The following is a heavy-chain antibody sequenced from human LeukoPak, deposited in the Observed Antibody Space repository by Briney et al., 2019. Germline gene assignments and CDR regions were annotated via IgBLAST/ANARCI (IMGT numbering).Heavy chain of an antibody. CDR1: GFTFSYYA. J-gene: IGHJ4*02. D-gene: IGHD3-16*01. CDR2: ISGSGDRT. Sequence: PGGSLRLSCAASGFTFSYYAMTWVRQAPGEGLEWVSVISGSGDRTYYADSVKGRFTIFRDNSKNTLFLRMSSLRAGDTALYYCAKDLGPGGVYDSWGQGTLVTVSS. CDR3: AKDLGPGGVYDS. V-gene: IGHV3-23*01.